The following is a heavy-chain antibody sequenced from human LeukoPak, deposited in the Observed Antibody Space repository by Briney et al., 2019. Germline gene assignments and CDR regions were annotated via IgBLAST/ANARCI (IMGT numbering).Heavy chain of an antibody. Sequence: GGSLRLSCAASGFTFSSYSMNWVRQAPGKGLEWVSSISSSSSYIYYADSVKGRFTISRDNAKNSLYLQMNSLRAEDTAVYYCARDQGRDFWSGYSNDAFDIWGQGTMVTVSS. J-gene: IGHJ3*02. CDR1: GFTFSSYS. CDR2: ISSSSSYI. D-gene: IGHD3-3*01. V-gene: IGHV3-21*01. CDR3: ARDQGRDFWSGYSNDAFDI.